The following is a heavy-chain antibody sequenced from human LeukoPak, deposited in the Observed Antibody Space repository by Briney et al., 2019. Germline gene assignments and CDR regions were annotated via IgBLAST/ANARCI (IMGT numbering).Heavy chain of an antibody. D-gene: IGHD1-26*01. CDR2: ISYDGSNK. J-gene: IGHJ3*02. Sequence: GGSLRLSCAASGFTFSSYGMHWVRQAPGKGLEWVAVISYDGSNKYYADSVKGRFTISRDNSKNTLYLQMNSLRAEDTAVYYCAKTLRELSGGAFDIWGQGTMVTVSS. V-gene: IGHV3-30*18. CDR3: AKTLRELSGGAFDI. CDR1: GFTFSSYG.